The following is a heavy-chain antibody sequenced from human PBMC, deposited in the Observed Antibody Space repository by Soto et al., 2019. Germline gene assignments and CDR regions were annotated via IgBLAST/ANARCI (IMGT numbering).Heavy chain of an antibody. CDR3: ANLHGYSGYDLWVGYYYGMDV. V-gene: IGHV3-23*01. CDR2: ISGSGGST. Sequence: GGSLRLSCAASGFTFSSYAMSWVRQAPGKGLEWVSAISGSGGSTYYADSVKGRFTISRDNSKNTLYLQINSLRAEDTAVYYCANLHGYSGYDLWVGYYYGMDVWGQGTPVTVSS. J-gene: IGHJ6*02. D-gene: IGHD5-12*01. CDR1: GFTFSSYA.